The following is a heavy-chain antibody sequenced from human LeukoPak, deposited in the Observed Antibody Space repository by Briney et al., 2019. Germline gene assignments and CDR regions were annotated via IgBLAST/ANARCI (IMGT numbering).Heavy chain of an antibody. Sequence: VGSLRLSCAASGFTFSDYYMSWIRQAPGKGLEWVSVIYSGGSTYYADSVKGRFTISRDNSKNTLYLQMNSLRAEDTAVYYCARDSLSGSYYDPWGQGTLVTVSS. CDR1: GFTFSDYY. CDR2: IYSGGST. V-gene: IGHV3-66*02. CDR3: ARDSLSGSYYDP. J-gene: IGHJ5*02. D-gene: IGHD1-26*01.